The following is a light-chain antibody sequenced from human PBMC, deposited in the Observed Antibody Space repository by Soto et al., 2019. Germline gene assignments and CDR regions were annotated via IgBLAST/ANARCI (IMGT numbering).Light chain of an antibody. V-gene: IGKV3D-20*02. Sequence: EIVLTQSPGTLSFSPGERATLSFRASQSVSSSYLAWYQQKPGQAPRLLIYGASSRATGIPDRFSGSGSGTDFTLTISSLEPEDFAVYYCQQRSNWPRFGQGTRLEIK. J-gene: IGKJ5*01. CDR1: QSVSSSY. CDR3: QQRSNWPR. CDR2: GAS.